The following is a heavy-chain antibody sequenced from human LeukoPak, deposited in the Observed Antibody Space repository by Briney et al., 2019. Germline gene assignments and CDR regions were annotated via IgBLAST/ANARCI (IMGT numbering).Heavy chain of an antibody. D-gene: IGHD6-19*01. CDR1: GGSISSYS. J-gene: IGHJ4*02. CDR2: IYYSGST. CDR3: AAQGRYSSGWRADY. Sequence: PSETLSLTCTVSGGSISSYSWSWIRQPPGKGLEWIGYIYYSGSTNYNPSLKSRVTISVDTSKKQFSLKLSSVTAADTAVYYCAAQGRYSSGWRADYWGQGTLDTVSS. V-gene: IGHV4-59*01.